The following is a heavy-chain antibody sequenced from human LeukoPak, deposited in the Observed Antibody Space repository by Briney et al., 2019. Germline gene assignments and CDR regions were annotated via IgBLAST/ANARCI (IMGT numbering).Heavy chain of an antibody. CDR1: GYTFTGYY. V-gene: IGHV1-2*02. CDR2: INPNSGGT. Sequence: ASVKVSCKASGYTFTGYYMHWVRQAPGQGLEWMGWINPNSGGTNFAQKFQGRVAMTRDTSMNTVYMELSSLRSDGTAVYYCARRGYEFSDLDNWGQGTLVTVSS. D-gene: IGHD3/OR15-3a*01. CDR3: ARRGYEFSDLDN. J-gene: IGHJ4*02.